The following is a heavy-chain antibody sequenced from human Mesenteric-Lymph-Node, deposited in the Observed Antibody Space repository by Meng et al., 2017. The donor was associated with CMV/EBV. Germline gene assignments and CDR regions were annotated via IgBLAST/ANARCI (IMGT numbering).Heavy chain of an antibody. CDR2: IYYSGST. CDR3: ASLSESSAWSGYSVRYYYGMDV. J-gene: IGHJ6*02. D-gene: IGHD3-3*01. CDR1: GGSISSSSYY. Sequence: SETLSLTCTVSGGSISSSSYYWGWIRQPPGKGLEWIGSIYYSGSTYYNPSLKSRVTISVDTSKNQFSLKLSPVTAADTAVYYCASLSESSAWSGYSVRYYYGMDVWGQGTTVTVSS. V-gene: IGHV4-39*01.